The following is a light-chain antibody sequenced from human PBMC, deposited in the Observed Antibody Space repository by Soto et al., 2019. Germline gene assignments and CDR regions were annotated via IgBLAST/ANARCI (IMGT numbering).Light chain of an antibody. CDR1: SSNIGAGYD. CDR2: GNN. J-gene: IGLJ3*02. CDR3: QSYDSSLSAWV. V-gene: IGLV1-40*01. Sequence: QSVLTQSPSVSGAPGQRVTISCTGSSSNIGAGYDVHWYQHLPGTAPKLLIYGNNNRPSGVPDRFSGSKSGTSASLAISGLQAEDEADYCCQSYDSSLSAWVFGGGTKLTVL.